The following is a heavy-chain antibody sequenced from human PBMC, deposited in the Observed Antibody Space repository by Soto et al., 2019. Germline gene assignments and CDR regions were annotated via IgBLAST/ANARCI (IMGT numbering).Heavy chain of an antibody. D-gene: IGHD1-26*01. CDR3: ATEGEGYISGSYSFDY. Sequence: ASVKVSCKVSGYTLTELSMHWVRQAPGKGLEWMGGFDPEDGETIYTQKFQGRVTMTEDTSTDTAYMELSSLRSEDTAVYYCATEGEGYISGSYSFDYWGQGTLVTVSS. V-gene: IGHV1-24*01. CDR1: GYTLTELS. J-gene: IGHJ4*02. CDR2: FDPEDGET.